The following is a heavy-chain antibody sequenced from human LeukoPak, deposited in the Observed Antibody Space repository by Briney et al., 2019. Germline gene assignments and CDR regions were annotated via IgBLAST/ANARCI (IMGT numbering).Heavy chain of an antibody. CDR2: ISGRTSSL. Sequence: GGPLRLSCAASGFTFRSYAMSWVRQAPGKALEWVSAISGRTSSLDYADSMKGRFTISRDNSKNTLFLQMNSLRAEDTAIYYCARKRGFMSAPCYTLAVDCRGPGTLVTASS. D-gene: IGHD2-2*02. CDR1: GFTFRSYA. CDR3: ARKRGFMSAPCYTLAVDC. V-gene: IGHV3-23*01. J-gene: IGHJ4*02.